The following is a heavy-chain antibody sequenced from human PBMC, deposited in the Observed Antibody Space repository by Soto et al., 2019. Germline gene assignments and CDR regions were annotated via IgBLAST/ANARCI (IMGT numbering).Heavy chain of an antibody. V-gene: IGHV1-2*02. CDR1: GYTFTGYY. CDR3: ARTTTVVARDAFDI. D-gene: IGHD4-17*01. CDR2: INPNSGGT. J-gene: IGHJ3*02. Sequence: GSVKVSCKASGYTFTGYYMHWVRQAPGQGLEWMGWINPNSGGTNYAQKFQGRVTMTRDTSISTAYMELSRLRSDDTAVYYCARTTTVVARDAFDIWGQGTMVTVSS.